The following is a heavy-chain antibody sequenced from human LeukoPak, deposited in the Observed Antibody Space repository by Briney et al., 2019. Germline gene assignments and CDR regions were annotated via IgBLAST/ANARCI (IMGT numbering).Heavy chain of an antibody. CDR1: GYTFTDYY. CDR2: INPNSGGT. CDR3: ERDGNWNVLQFDY. V-gene: IGHV1-2*02. J-gene: IGHJ4*02. D-gene: IGHD1-1*01. Sequence: ASVKVSCKASGYTFTDYYLHWVRQAPGQGLEWMGWINPNSGGTNYAQKFRGRVTMTRDTSITTAYMELSRLRSDDRAVYYCERDGNWNVLQFDYWGQGTLVTVSS.